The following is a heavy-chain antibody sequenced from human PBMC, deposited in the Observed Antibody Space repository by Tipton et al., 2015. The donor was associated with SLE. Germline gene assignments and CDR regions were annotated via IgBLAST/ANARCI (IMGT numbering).Heavy chain of an antibody. CDR1: GASLWGDTFL. CDR3: AGREDLVVKISYLDY. CDR2: VYYTGST. Sequence: PGLVKPSGTLSLNCDVSGASLWGDTFLWGWIRQPPGKGLEWIGNVYYTGSTYYHPNFKSRASISVNKSKNQISLKLASVTAADAAVYYCAGREDLVVKISYLDYWGQGILVTVSS. V-gene: IGHV4-39*07. D-gene: IGHD2-15*01. J-gene: IGHJ4*02.